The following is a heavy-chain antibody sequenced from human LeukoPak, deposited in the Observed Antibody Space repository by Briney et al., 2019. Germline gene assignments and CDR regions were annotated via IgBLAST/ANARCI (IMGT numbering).Heavy chain of an antibody. CDR2: INWNGVST. V-gene: IGHV3-20*04. D-gene: IGHD3-16*01. J-gene: IGHJ3*02. CDR3: ARDRLSMKIGGEDAFDI. Sequence: GSLRLSCAASGFTFDGYGMSWIRQAPGKGLEWVSSINWNGVSTGYADSLKGRFTISRDNGKNSLYLQMNSLRAEDTALYYCARDRLSMKIGGEDAFDIWGQGTLVTVSP. CDR1: GFTFDGYG.